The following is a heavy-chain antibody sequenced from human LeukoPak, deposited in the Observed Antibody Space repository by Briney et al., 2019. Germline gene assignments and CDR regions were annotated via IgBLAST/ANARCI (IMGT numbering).Heavy chain of an antibody. J-gene: IGHJ4*02. D-gene: IGHD3-3*01. CDR2: INTDGSST. Sequence: GGSLRLSCAASGFTFSSYWMHWVRQAPGKGLVWVSRINTDGSSTSYADSVKGRFTISRDNAKNTLYLQMNSLRAEDTAVYYCARETTRYYDFWSGYYTGVNFFDYWGQGTLVTVSS. CDR3: ARETTRYYDFWSGYYTGVNFFDY. V-gene: IGHV3-74*01. CDR1: GFTFSSYW.